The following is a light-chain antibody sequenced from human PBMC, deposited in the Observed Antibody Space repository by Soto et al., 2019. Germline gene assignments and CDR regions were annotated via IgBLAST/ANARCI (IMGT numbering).Light chain of an antibody. CDR2: KAS. Sequence: DIQMTQSPSTLSGSVGDRVTITCRASQTISSWLAWYQQKPGKAPKLLIYKASTLKSGVPSRFSGSGSGTEFTLTISSLQPDDFATYYCLQYNSQYTFGQGTKLEIK. V-gene: IGKV1-5*03. CDR1: QTISSW. CDR3: LQYNSQYT. J-gene: IGKJ2*01.